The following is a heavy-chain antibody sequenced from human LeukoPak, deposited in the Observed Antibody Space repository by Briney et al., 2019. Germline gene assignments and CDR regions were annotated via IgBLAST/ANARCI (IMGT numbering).Heavy chain of an antibody. CDR2: ISSSGSSI. J-gene: IGHJ3*02. Sequence: GGSLTLSCAASAFTFSSYEMNWVRQAPGKGLEWVSYISSSGSSIYYADSVKGRFTITRDNAKNSLYLQMNGLRAEDTAVYYCARKSYSGTYYRGAFDIWGQGTMVTVSS. CDR1: AFTFSSYE. V-gene: IGHV3-48*03. D-gene: IGHD1-26*01. CDR3: ARKSYSGTYYRGAFDI.